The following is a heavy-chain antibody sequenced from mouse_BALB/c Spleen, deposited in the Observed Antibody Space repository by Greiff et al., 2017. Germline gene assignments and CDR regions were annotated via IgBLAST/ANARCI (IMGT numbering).Heavy chain of an antibody. V-gene: IGHV1-82*01. CDR1: GYAFSSSW. CDR3: ARSSSDSSGYGAY. CDR2: IYPGDGDT. J-gene: IGHJ3*01. Sequence: QVQLQQSGPELVKPGASVKISCKASGYAFSSSWMNWVKQRPGQGLEWIGRIYPGDGDTNYNGKFKGKATLTADKSSSTAYMQLSSLTSVDSAVYFCARSSSDSSGYGAYWGQGTLVTVSA. D-gene: IGHD3-2*01.